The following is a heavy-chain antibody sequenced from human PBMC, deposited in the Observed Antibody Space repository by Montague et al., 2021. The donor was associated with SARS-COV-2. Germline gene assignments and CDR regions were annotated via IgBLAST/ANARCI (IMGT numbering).Heavy chain of an antibody. V-gene: IGHV3-33*01. D-gene: IGHD6-6*01. CDR3: ASQLVPRRHFDY. J-gene: IGHJ4*02. CDR1: GFTFSSYG. Sequence: SLRLSCAASGFTFSSYGMHWFRQAPGKELEWVAVIWYDGSNKYYTDSVKGRFTISRDNSKNTLYLQMNSLRAEDTAVYYCASQLVPRRHFDYWGQGTLVTVSS. CDR2: IWYDGSNK.